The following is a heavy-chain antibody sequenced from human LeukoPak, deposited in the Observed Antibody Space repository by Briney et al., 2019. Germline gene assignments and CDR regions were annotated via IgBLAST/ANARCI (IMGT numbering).Heavy chain of an antibody. CDR1: GDSINNNY. Sequence: SETLSLTCTVSGDSINNNYWSWIRQPPGKGLEWIGYIYYSGTTNYNPSLKSRVTISVDTSKNQFSLKLSSVTAADTAVYYYAREGWGYYFDFWGQGTLVTVSS. CDR3: AREGWGYYFDF. V-gene: IGHV4-59*01. CDR2: IYYSGTT. D-gene: IGHD7-27*01. J-gene: IGHJ4*02.